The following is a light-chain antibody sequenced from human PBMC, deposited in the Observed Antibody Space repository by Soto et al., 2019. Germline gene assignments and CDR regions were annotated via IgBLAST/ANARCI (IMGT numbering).Light chain of an antibody. CDR2: EVS. Sequence: QSALTQPASVSGSPGQSITISCTGTSSDVGGYNYVSWYQQHPGKAPKLIIYEVSNRPSGFSNRFSGSKSGNTASLTISGLQAEDEADYYCNSYTSKSTGVFGTGTQLTVL. CDR3: NSYTSKSTGV. J-gene: IGLJ1*01. CDR1: SSDVGGYNY. V-gene: IGLV2-14*01.